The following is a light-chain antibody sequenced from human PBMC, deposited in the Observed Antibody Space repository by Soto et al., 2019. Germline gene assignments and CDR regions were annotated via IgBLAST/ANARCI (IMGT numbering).Light chain of an antibody. CDR2: DAS. CDR3: QQRSNLWT. Sequence: EIVMTQSPATLSVSPGERATLSCRASQSVSSNLAWYQQKPGQAPRLLIYDASNRAPGIPARFSGSGSGTDFTLTISSLEPEDFAVYYCQQRSNLWTFGQGTKVDIK. V-gene: IGKV3-11*01. J-gene: IGKJ1*01. CDR1: QSVSSN.